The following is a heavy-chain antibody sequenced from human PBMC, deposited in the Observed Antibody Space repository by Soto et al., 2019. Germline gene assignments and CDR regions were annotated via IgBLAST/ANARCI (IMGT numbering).Heavy chain of an antibody. D-gene: IGHD3-10*01. J-gene: IGHJ4*02. V-gene: IGHV3-30-3*01. CDR2: ISYDGSNK. CDR1: GFTFSSYA. CDR3: ARSRSGGGWGPFDY. Sequence: PGGSLRLSCAASGFTFSSYAMHWVRQAPGKGLEWVAVISYDGSNKYYADSVKGRFTISRDNSKNTLYLQMNSLRAEDTAVYYCARSRSGGGWGPFDYWGQGTLVTVSS.